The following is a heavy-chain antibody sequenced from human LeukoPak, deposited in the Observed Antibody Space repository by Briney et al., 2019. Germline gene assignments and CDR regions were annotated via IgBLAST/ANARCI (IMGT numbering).Heavy chain of an antibody. CDR3: AKDFHGSGSFYF. CDR2: TSYDERKK. J-gene: IGHJ4*02. Sequence: PGGSLRLSCAASGFTFSTYGMHWVCQGPGTGLEWVAVTSYDERKKYYGDSVKGRFTISRDNAKNTLYLQMNSLRAEDTAVYYCAKDFHGSGSFYFGGQGTLVTVSS. D-gene: IGHD3-10*01. V-gene: IGHV3-30*18. CDR1: GFTFSTYG.